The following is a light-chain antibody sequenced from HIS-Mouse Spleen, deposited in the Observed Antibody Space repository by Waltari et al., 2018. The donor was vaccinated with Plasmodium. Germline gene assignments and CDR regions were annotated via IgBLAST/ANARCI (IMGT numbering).Light chain of an antibody. J-gene: IGLJ2*01. CDR1: SGHSSYA. CDR2: LNSAGSH. V-gene: IGLV4-69*01. Sequence: QLVLTQSPSASASLGASVKLTCTLSSGHSSYAIAWHQQQPEKGPRYLMKLNSAGSHSKGDGIPDRFSGASSGAERYLTISSLQAEDEADYNCQTWGTGMGVFGGGTKLTVL. CDR3: QTWGTGMGV.